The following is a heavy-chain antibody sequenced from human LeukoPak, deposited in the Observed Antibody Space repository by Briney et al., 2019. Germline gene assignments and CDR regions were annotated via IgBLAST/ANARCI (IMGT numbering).Heavy chain of an antibody. CDR2: IYYSGST. V-gene: IGHV4-61*01. Sequence: NPTETLSLTCTVSRGSISISSYYCSWIRQPPGKGLGWIGYIYYSGSTDYNPSIKSRVTISVDTSKNQFSLRLRSVTAADTAVYYCARVTGYMIEDYFDYWGQGTLVTVSS. CDR3: ARVTGYMIEDYFDY. CDR1: RGSISISSYY. J-gene: IGHJ4*02. D-gene: IGHD3-22*01.